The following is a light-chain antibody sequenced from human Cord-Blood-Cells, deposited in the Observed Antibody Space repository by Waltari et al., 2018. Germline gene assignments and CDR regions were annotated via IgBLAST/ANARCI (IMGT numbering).Light chain of an antibody. J-gene: IGLJ2*01. CDR2: DVS. Sequence: QSALTQPRSVSGSPGQSVTISCTATSSAVGGYNYFSWYQQHPGQAPKLMIYDVSKRPSGVPDRFSGSKSGNTASLTISGLQAEDEADYYCCSYAGSYTLVFGGGTKLTVL. V-gene: IGLV2-11*01. CDR1: SSAVGGYNY. CDR3: CSYAGSYTLV.